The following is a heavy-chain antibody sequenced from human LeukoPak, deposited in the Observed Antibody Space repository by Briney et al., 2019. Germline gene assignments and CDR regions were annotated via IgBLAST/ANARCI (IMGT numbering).Heavy chain of an antibody. CDR3: ARARVDIAMFTWLNWYFDL. D-gene: IGHD5-18*01. V-gene: IGHV3-53*04. Sequence: GGSLRLSCEASGFNVSSNYMTWVRQAPGKGLEWVSLIYGDGTTDYADSVKGRFHISRHNSKNTLYLQMNSLRAEDTAVYYCARARVDIAMFTWLNWYFDLWGRGTLDTVSS. J-gene: IGHJ2*01. CDR1: GFNVSSNY. CDR2: IYGDGTT.